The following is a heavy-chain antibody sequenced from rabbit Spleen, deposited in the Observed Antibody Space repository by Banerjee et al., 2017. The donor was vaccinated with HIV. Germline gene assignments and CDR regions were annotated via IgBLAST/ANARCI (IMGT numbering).Heavy chain of an antibody. CDR3: ARHLYSGHSGPYFNL. CDR1: GVSFSSSSY. D-gene: IGHD7-1*01. V-gene: IGHV1S40*01. J-gene: IGHJ4*01. CDR2: IDTGSSGFT. Sequence: QSLEESGGDLVKPGASLTLTCTASGVSFSSSSYMCWVRQAPGKGLEWIACIDTGSSGFTYFATWAKGRFTCSKTSSTTVTLQMTRLTAADTATYFCARHLYSGHSGPYFNLWGPGTLVTVS.